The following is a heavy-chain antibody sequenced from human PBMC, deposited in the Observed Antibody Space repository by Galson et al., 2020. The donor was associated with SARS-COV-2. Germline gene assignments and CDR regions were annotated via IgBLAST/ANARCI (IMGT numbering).Heavy chain of an antibody. CDR2: IYYSRST. Sequence: SQTLSLTCTVSGGSISSGDYYWSWIRQPPGKGLEWIGYIYYSRSTYYNPSLKSRVTISVDTSKNQFSLKLSSVTAADTAVYYCARGKRRGLWFGELYAFDIWGQGTMVTVSS. J-gene: IGHJ3*02. V-gene: IGHV4-30-4*08. CDR3: ARGKRRGLWFGELYAFDI. CDR1: GGSISSGDYY. D-gene: IGHD3-10*01.